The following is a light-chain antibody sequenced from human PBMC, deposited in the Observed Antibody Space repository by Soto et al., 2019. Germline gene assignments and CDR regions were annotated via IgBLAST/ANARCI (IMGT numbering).Light chain of an antibody. CDR2: KAS. J-gene: IGKJ1*01. CDR1: QSISSW. V-gene: IGKV1-5*03. Sequence: DIQMTQSPSTLSASVGDRVTITCRASQSISSWLAWYQQKPGKAPKLRIYKASSLESGVPSRFSGIGSGTEFTLTISSLQPDDFATYYCQQYNSYSTFGQGTKVEIK. CDR3: QQYNSYST.